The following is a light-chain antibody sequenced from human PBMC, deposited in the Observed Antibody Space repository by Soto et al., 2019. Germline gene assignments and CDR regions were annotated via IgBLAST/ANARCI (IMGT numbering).Light chain of an antibody. CDR3: QQYSSNST. Sequence: IQMSQSPSTLAASVGDRVTITCRASQSTSSYLAWYQQQPGKAPKLLIYQASSLENGVPSRFSGSGSGTEFSPTISRLQPDDFATYYRQQYSSNSTFGQGTKVDIK. CDR1: QSTSSY. J-gene: IGKJ1*01. V-gene: IGKV1-5*03. CDR2: QAS.